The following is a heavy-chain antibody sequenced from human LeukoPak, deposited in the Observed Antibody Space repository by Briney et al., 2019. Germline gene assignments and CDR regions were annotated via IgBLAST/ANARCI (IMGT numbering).Heavy chain of an antibody. CDR3: AKDQNRYYDFWSGYRKDT. Sequence: GGSLRLSCAASGFTFSRYGMHWVRQAPGKGLEWVAFIRYDGSNKYYADSVKGRFTISRDNSKNTLYLQMNSLRAEDTAVYYCAKDQNRYYDFWSGYRKDTWGQGTLVTVSS. D-gene: IGHD3-3*01. V-gene: IGHV3-30*02. CDR2: IRYDGSNK. CDR1: GFTFSRYG. J-gene: IGHJ5*02.